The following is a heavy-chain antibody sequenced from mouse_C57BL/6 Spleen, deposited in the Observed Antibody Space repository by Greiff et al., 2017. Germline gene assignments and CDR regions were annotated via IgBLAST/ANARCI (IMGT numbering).Heavy chain of an antibody. V-gene: IGHV1-52*01. Sequence: QVQLQQPGAELVRPGSSVKLSCKASGYTFTSYWMHWVKQRPIQGLEWIGNIDPSDSDTHYNPKFKDKATLTVDKSSSTAYMQLSSLTSEDSAVYYCALTAQATGYAMDYWGQGTSVTVSS. CDR3: ALTAQATGYAMDY. CDR2: IDPSDSDT. CDR1: GYTFTSYW. D-gene: IGHD3-2*02. J-gene: IGHJ4*01.